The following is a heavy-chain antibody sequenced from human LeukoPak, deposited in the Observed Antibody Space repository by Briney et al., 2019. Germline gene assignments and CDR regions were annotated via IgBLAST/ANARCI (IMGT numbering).Heavy chain of an antibody. V-gene: IGHV1-46*01. CDR1: VYTFTNYP. Sequence: ASVKVSRKASVYTFTNYPMHRVRQAPGQGLEWMGVIFPGGDVTEYAQKFQGRVTVTRDTSTSTVYMELSSLRSDDTAVYYCAREHPDCHGFDIWGQGTMVTVSS. CDR2: IFPGGDVT. CDR3: AREHPDCHGFDI. J-gene: IGHJ3*02. D-gene: IGHD2-21*02.